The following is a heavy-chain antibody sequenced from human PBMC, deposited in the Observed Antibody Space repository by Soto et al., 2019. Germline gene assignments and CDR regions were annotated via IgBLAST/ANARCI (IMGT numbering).Heavy chain of an antibody. CDR1: GFTFSDYG. Sequence: GGSLRLSCAVSGFTFSDYGMHWVRQTPGKGLEWVAVIWYDGSRKYYTDSVKGQFTISRDNSENTLYLQMNSLRAEDTAVYYCARSHCSSSSCYYYGVDVCGQGTTVTVSS. CDR2: IWYDGSRK. CDR3: ARSHCSSSSCYYYGVDV. J-gene: IGHJ6*02. D-gene: IGHD2-2*01. V-gene: IGHV3-33*01.